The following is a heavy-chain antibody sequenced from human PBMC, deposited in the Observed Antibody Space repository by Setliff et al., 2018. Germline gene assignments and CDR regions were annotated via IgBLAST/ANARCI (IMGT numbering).Heavy chain of an antibody. Sequence: SVKVSCKASGYTFTSYDINWVRQAPGQGLEWMGRIIPLFETTNYVEKFQGRVTITADKSTSTAYMELSRLTSEDTAVYYCALEYSNSSPTVYYYMDVWGKGTTVTVSS. D-gene: IGHD6-6*01. V-gene: IGHV1-69*06. CDR1: GYTFTSYD. J-gene: IGHJ6*03. CDR3: ALEYSNSSPTVYYYMDV. CDR2: IIPLFETT.